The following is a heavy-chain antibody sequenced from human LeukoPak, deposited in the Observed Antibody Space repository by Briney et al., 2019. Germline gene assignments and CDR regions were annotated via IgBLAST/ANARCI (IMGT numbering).Heavy chain of an antibody. J-gene: IGHJ4*02. CDR2: ISGSSSSI. Sequence: GGSLRLSCAASGLTFSGYSMNWVRQAPGKGLEWVSYISGSSSSIYYADSVKGRFTISRDNAENSLYLRMNSLRAEDTAVYYCAKAGRQYYFDYWGQGALVTVSS. V-gene: IGHV3-48*01. CDR1: GLTFSGYS. D-gene: IGHD2-15*01. CDR3: AKAGRQYYFDY.